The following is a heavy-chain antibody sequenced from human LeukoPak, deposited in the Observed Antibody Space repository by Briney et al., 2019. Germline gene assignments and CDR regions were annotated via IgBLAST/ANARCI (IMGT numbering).Heavy chain of an antibody. D-gene: IGHD6-13*01. CDR1: GFTFSSYA. CDR2: ISYDGSNK. V-gene: IGHV3-30-3*01. CDR3: AREAVLQQLVPYYFDY. J-gene: IGHJ4*02. Sequence: GGSLRLSCAASGFTFSSYAMHWVRQAPGEGLEWVAVISYDGSNKYYADSVKGRFTISRDNSKNTLYLQMNSLRAEDTAVYYCAREAVLQQLVPYYFDYWGQGTLVTVSS.